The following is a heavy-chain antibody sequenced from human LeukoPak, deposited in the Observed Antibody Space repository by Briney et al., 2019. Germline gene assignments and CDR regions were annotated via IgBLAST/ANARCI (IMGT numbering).Heavy chain of an antibody. D-gene: IGHD3-22*01. CDR2: TYYRSKWYN. V-gene: IGHV6-1*01. CDR3: AREIYYYNSSGSCMDV. J-gene: IGHJ6*02. CDR1: GDSVSSNSAA. Sequence: SRTLSLTCAISGDSVSSNSAAWNWIRQSPSRGLEWLGRTYYRSKWYNDYAVSVKSRITINPDTSKNQFSLQLNSVTPEDTAVYYCAREIYYYNSSGSCMDVWGQGTTVTVSS.